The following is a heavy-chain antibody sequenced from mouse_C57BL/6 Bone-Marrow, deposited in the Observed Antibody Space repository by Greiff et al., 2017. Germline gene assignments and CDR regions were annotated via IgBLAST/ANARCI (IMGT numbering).Heavy chain of an antibody. CDR3: GGYGNGGYFDY. Sequence: QVQLQQPGAELVKPGASVKLSCKASGYTFTSYWMQWVKQRPGQGLEWIGEIDPTDSYTNYNQKFKGKATLTVDTSSSTAYMQLSSLTSEDSAVYYCGGYGNGGYFDYWGQGTTLTVSS. V-gene: IGHV1-50*01. CDR1: GYTFTSYW. CDR2: IDPTDSYT. D-gene: IGHD2-1*01. J-gene: IGHJ2*01.